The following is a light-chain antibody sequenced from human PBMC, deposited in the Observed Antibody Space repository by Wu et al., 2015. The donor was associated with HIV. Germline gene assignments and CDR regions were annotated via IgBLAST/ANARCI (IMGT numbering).Light chain of an antibody. CDR1: QSVSSY. CDR2: DAS. V-gene: IGKV3-11*01. J-gene: IGKJ5*01. CDR3: QQRSNWPPIT. Sequence: EIVLTQSPATLSLSPGERATLSCWASQSVSSYLAWYQQKPGQAPRLLIYDASNRATGIPARFSGSGSGTDFTLTISSLEPEDFAVYYCQQRSNWPPITFGQGTRLE.